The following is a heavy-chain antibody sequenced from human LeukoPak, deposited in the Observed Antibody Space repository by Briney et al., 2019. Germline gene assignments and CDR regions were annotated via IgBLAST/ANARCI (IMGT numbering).Heavy chain of an antibody. D-gene: IGHD5-12*01. CDR2: TYYRSKWYN. Sequence: SPTRSLSFAIAGDSVSNNSAAWNWLRQSPSRGLEWLGSTYYRSKWYNDYAVAVKSLITINPDTPKNQFSLQLNSVTPEDTAVYYCAREMGGGYDDAFDICGQGTMVTVSS. CDR3: AREMGGGYDDAFDI. CDR1: GDSVSNNSAA. J-gene: IGHJ3*02. V-gene: IGHV6-1*01.